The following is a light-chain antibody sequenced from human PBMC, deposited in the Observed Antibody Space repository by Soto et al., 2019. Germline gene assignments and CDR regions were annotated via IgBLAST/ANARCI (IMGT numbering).Light chain of an antibody. J-gene: IGLJ2*01. CDR3: SSYAGRNNVI. CDR2: EVN. Sequence: QSAPTQPPSASGSPGQSVTISCTGTSSDVGGFDFVSWYQQHPGEAPKLMIFEVNKRPSGVPDRFSGSRSGSTASLTVSGLQADDEADYYCSSYAGRNNVIFGGGTKLTVL. V-gene: IGLV2-8*01. CDR1: SSDVGGFDF.